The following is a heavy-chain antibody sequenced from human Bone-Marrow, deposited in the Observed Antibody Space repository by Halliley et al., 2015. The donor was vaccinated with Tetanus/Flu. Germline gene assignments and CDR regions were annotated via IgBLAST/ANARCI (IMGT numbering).Heavy chain of an antibody. CDR3: VRSLGGNSDFDS. V-gene: IGHV5-10-1*01. D-gene: IGHD2-21*02. CDR1: GFNFISHW. J-gene: IGHJ4*02. CDR2: IDPSDSYT. Sequence: QLVQSGAEVKKPGESLRISCKDSGFNFISHWITWVRQMPGRGLEWMGRIDPSDSYTNYSPSFQGHVTISADKSISTAFLHWSSLEASDTAMYYCVRSLGGNSDFDSWGQGTLVTVSS.